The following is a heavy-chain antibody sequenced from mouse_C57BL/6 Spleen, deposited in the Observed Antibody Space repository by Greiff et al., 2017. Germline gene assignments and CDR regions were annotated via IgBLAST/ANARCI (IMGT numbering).Heavy chain of an antibody. D-gene: IGHD1-1*01. CDR3: ASGVCGSSYGFAY. J-gene: IGHJ3*01. CDR2: ISSGSSTI. Sequence: EVQGVESGGGLVKPGGSLKLSCAASGFTFSDYGMHWVRQAPEKGLEWVAYISSGSSTIYYADTVKGRFTISRDNAKNTLFLQMTSLRSEDTAMYYCASGVCGSSYGFAYWGQGTLVTVSA. V-gene: IGHV5-17*01. CDR1: GFTFSDYG.